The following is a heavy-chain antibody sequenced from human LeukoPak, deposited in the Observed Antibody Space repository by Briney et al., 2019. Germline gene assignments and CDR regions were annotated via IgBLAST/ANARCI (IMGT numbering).Heavy chain of an antibody. V-gene: IGHV3-33*01. CDR2: IWSGGGDK. CDR3: ARAGDAFDL. Sequence: PGGSLRLSCAASGFTLSTYGMHWVRQAPGKGLEWVAVIWSGGGDKYYADSVKGRFTISRDNSKNTLFLQMNSLRAEDTAVYHCARAGDAFDLWGQGTMVTVSS. J-gene: IGHJ3*01. CDR1: GFTLSTYG.